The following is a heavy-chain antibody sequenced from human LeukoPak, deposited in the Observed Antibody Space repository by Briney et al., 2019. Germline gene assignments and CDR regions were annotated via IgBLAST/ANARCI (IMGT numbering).Heavy chain of an antibody. D-gene: IGHD2-21*02. Sequence: SETLSLTCTVSGGSISNYYWSWIRQPAGKVLEWIGRFHTSGNTNHNPSLKSRVTMSVDTSKNQFSLNLTSVTAADTAVYYCGREVSGGDWRAIDPWGQGTLVTVSS. CDR2: FHTSGNT. CDR1: GGSISNYY. V-gene: IGHV4-4*07. CDR3: GREVSGGDWRAIDP. J-gene: IGHJ5*02.